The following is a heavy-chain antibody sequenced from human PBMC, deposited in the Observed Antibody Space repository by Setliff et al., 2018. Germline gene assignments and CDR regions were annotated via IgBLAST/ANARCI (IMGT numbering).Heavy chain of an antibody. CDR1: GGSISSSNYY. J-gene: IGHJ4*02. Sequence: SETLSLTCSVSGGSISSSNYYWAWIRQPPGKGLEWIGSIYYSGSTYYNPSLRSRVTISVDTSKNQFSLKLSSVAAADTAGYYCARGFDVCGGGACYTDGPYYFDYWGLGTLVTVSS. D-gene: IGHD2-21*02. CDR2: IYYSGST. V-gene: IGHV4-39*01. CDR3: ARGFDVCGGGACYTDGPYYFDY.